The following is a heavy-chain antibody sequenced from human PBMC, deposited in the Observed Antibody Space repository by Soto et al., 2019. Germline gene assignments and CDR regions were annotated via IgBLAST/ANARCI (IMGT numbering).Heavy chain of an antibody. J-gene: IGHJ4*02. Sequence: GGSLRLSCAASGFTFSSYSMNWVRQAPGKGLEWVSYISSSSSTIYYADSVKGRFTISRDNAKNSLYLQMNSLRAEDTAVYYCAKSPEYYYDSSGYFPYWGQGTLVTVSS. V-gene: IGHV3-48*01. D-gene: IGHD3-22*01. CDR1: GFTFSSYS. CDR3: AKSPEYYYDSSGYFPY. CDR2: ISSSSSTI.